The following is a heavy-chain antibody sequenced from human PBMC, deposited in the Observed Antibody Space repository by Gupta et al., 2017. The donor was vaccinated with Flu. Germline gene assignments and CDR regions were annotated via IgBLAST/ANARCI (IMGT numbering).Heavy chain of an antibody. CDR1: GGSFSGYY. J-gene: IGHJ4*02. CDR3: ARTMVRPPGYFDY. Sequence: QVQLQQWGAGLLKPSETLSLTCAVYGGSFSGYYWCWIRQPPGKGLEWIGEINHSGSTNYNPSLKSRVTISVDTSKNQFSLKLSSVTAADTAVYYCARTMVRPPGYFDYWGQGTLVTVSS. V-gene: IGHV4-34*01. D-gene: IGHD3-10*01. CDR2: INHSGST.